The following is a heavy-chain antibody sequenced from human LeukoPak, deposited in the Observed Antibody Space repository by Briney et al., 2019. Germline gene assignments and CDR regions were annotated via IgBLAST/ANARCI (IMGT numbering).Heavy chain of an antibody. CDR2: ISHDGSNE. Sequence: GGSLRLSCAASGFTFSEYAIYWVRQAPGKGLEWVAVISHDGSNEYYADAVKGRFTISRDNSKNTLYLQMNSLRAEDTAVYYCARDPEFVVPAALGPIYYYYMDVWGKGTTVTVSS. CDR1: GFTFSEYA. J-gene: IGHJ6*03. CDR3: ARDPEFVVPAALGPIYYYYMDV. D-gene: IGHD2-2*01. V-gene: IGHV3-30-3*01.